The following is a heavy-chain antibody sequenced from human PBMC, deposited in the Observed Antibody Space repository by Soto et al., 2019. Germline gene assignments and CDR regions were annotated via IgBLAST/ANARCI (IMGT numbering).Heavy chain of an antibody. V-gene: IGHV3-23*01. J-gene: IGHJ6*02. CDR2: ISGSGGST. CDR1: GFTFSSYA. CDR3: AKAPFWSGYYRTSEGYGMDV. D-gene: IGHD3-3*01. Sequence: EVQLLESGGGLVQPGGSLRLSCAASGFTFSSYAISWVRQAPGKGLEWVSAISGSGGSTYYADSVKGRFTISRDNSKNTLYLQMNSLRAEDTAVYYCAKAPFWSGYYRTSEGYGMDVWGQGTTVTVSS.